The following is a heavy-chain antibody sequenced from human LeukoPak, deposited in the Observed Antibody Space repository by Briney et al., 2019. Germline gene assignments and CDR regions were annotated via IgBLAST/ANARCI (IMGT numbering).Heavy chain of an antibody. V-gene: IGHV7-4-1*02. D-gene: IGHD6-13*01. CDR1: GYTFSIYG. CDR3: ARPPIQSSSWYYYYYYMDV. J-gene: IGHJ6*03. CDR2: INTNTGNP. Sequence: ASVKVSCKTSGYTFSIYGLTWMRQAPGQGPEWLGWINTNTGNPTYAQGFTGRFVFSLDTSVSTAYLQISSLKAEDTAVYYCARPPIQSSSWYYYYYYMDVWGKGTTVTVSS.